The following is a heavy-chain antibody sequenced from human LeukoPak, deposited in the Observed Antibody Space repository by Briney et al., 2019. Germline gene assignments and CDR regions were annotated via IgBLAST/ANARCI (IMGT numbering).Heavy chain of an antibody. D-gene: IGHD1-14*01. CDR3: ARLERYEDWFDP. V-gene: IGHV4-4*02. CDR2: IYHSGST. J-gene: IGHJ5*02. CDR1: GGSISSSNW. Sequence: SETLSLTCAVSGGSISSSNWWSWVRQPPGKGLEWIGEIYHSGSTNYNPSLKSRVTISVDTSKNQFSLKLSSVTAADTAVYYCARLERYEDWFDPWGQGTLVTVSS.